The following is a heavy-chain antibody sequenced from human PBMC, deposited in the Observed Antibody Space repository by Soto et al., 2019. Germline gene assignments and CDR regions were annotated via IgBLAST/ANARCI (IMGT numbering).Heavy chain of an antibody. V-gene: IGHV4-59*08. J-gene: IGHJ4*02. Sequence: PSETLSLTCTVSGGSTSSYYWSWIRQPPGKGLEWIGYIYYSGSTNYNPSLKSRVTISVDTSKNQFSLRLTSVTAADTAVYYCATHPPYGPLDHWGQGTLVTVSS. CDR3: ATHPPYGPLDH. D-gene: IGHD4-17*01. CDR1: GGSTSSYY. CDR2: IYYSGST.